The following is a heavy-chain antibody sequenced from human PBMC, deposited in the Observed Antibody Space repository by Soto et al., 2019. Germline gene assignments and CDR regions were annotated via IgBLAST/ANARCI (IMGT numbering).Heavy chain of an antibody. Sequence: EVQLVESGGGLVQPGGSLRLSCAASGFTFSTYWMHWVRQAPGKGLVWVSRINSDGSSTTYADSVKGRFTISRDNAKNTLYLQMNSLRAEDSAVYYWARVAGVNGDYVNWFDPWGQGTLVTVSS. V-gene: IGHV3-74*01. CDR1: GFTFSTYW. CDR2: INSDGSST. CDR3: ARVAGVNGDYVNWFDP. D-gene: IGHD4-17*01. J-gene: IGHJ5*02.